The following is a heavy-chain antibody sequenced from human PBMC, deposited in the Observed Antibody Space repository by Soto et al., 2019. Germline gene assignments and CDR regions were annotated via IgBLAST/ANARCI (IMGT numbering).Heavy chain of an antibody. V-gene: IGHV4-59*01. CDR2: IYYSGST. J-gene: IGHJ4*02. D-gene: IGHD1-26*01. CDR3: ARVTGSCYGLDS. Sequence: QVQLQESGPGLVKPSETLSLTCTVSGDSISPYFWSWVRQPPGKGLEWIGIIYYSGSTNSIPSLKSRVSISMDTSKNQSSLKLSSVTAADTAMYYCARVTGSCYGLDSWGQGTLVSVSS. CDR1: GDSISPYF.